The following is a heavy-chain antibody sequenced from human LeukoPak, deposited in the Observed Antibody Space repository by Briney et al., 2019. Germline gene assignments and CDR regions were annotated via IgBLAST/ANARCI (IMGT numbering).Heavy chain of an antibody. J-gene: IGHJ4*02. V-gene: IGHV1-69*05. Sequence: SAKVSCKASGGTFSSYAISWVRQAPGQGLEWMGGIIPIFGTANYAQKFQGRVTITTDESTSTAYMELSSLRSEDTAVYYCARGGGWFGEEGEYWGQGTLVTVSS. CDR1: GGTFSSYA. D-gene: IGHD3-10*01. CDR2: IIPIFGTA. CDR3: ARGGGWFGEEGEY.